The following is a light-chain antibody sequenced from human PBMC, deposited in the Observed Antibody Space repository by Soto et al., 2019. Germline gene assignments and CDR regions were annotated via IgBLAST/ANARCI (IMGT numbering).Light chain of an antibody. CDR3: SSFTGSNYV. CDR2: DVS. V-gene: IGLV2-14*01. CDR1: SIDVGGYNY. Sequence: QSVLTQPASVSESPGQSITVSCTGTSIDVGGYNYVSWYQQHPGKAPKLMICDVSNRPSGVSNRFSGSKSGNTASLTISGLQAEDEADYYCSSFTGSNYVFGTGTKVTVL. J-gene: IGLJ1*01.